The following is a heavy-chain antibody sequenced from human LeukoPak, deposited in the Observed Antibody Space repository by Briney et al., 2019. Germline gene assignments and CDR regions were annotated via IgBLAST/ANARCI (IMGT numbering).Heavy chain of an antibody. V-gene: IGHV4-59*12. CDR3: ARRDLTGYYFDY. CDR1: GGSISSYY. J-gene: IGHJ4*02. CDR2: IYYSGST. D-gene: IGHD3-9*01. Sequence: SETLSLTCTVSGGSISSYYWSWIRQPPGKGLEWIGYIYYSGSTNYNPSLKSRVTISVDTSKNQFSLKLSSVTAADTAVYYCARRDLTGYYFDYWGQGTLVTVSS.